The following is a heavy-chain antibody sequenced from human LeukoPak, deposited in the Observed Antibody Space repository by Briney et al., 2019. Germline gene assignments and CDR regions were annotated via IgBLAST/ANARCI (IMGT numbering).Heavy chain of an antibody. CDR3: ARARDGHINNWFDP. V-gene: IGHV4-4*02. D-gene: IGHD5-24*01. J-gene: IGHJ5*02. CDR1: GGSISSSNW. CDR2: IYHSGST. Sequence: PSGTLSLTCAVSGGSISSSNWWSWVRQPPGKGLEWIGEIYHSGSTNYNPSLKSRITISVDKSKNQFSLKMSSVTAADTAVYYCARARDGHINNWFDPWGQGTLVTVSS.